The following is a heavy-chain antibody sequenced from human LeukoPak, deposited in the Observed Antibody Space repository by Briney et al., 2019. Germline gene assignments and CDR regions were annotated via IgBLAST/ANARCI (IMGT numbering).Heavy chain of an antibody. Sequence: ASVKVSCKASGGTFSSYAISWVRQAPGQGLEWMGGIIPIFGTANYAQKFQGRVTITADKSTSTAYMELSSLRSEDTAVYYCARAEGYSGYDYWFDPWGQGTLVTVSS. CDR2: IIPIFGTA. J-gene: IGHJ5*02. CDR3: ARAEGYSGYDYWFDP. D-gene: IGHD5-12*01. V-gene: IGHV1-69*06. CDR1: GGTFSSYA.